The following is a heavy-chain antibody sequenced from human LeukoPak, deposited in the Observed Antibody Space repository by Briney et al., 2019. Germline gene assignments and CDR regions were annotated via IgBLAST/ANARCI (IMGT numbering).Heavy chain of an antibody. Sequence: SETLSLTCAVYGGSFSGYYWSWIRQPPGKGLEWIGEINHSGSTNYNPSLKSRVTMSVDTSKNQFSLKLSSVTAADTAVYYCARGHYDRSGYYYVGNWFDPWGQGTLVTVSS. CDR1: GGSFSGYY. CDR2: INHSGST. CDR3: ARGHYDRSGYYYVGNWFDP. V-gene: IGHV4-34*01. D-gene: IGHD3-22*01. J-gene: IGHJ5*02.